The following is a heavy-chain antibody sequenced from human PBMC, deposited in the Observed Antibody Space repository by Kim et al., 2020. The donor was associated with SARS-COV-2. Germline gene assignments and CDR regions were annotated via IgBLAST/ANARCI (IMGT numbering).Heavy chain of an antibody. V-gene: IGHV6-1*01. CDR2: TYYRSKWYN. CDR3: ARVGSSGWYSDTYYFDY. D-gene: IGHD6-19*01. J-gene: IGHJ4*02. CDR1: GDSVSSNSAA. Sequence: SQTLSLTCAISGDSVSSNSAAWNWIRQSPSRGLEWLGRTYYRSKWYNDYAVSVKSRITINPDTSKNQFSLQLNSVTPEDTAVYYCARVGSSGWYSDTYYFDYWGQGTLVTVSS.